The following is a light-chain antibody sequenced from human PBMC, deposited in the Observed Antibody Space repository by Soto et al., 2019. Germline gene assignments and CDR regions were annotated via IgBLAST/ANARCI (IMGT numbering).Light chain of an antibody. J-gene: IGLJ1*01. CDR2: GNN. CDR3: QSFDSSLSGYV. V-gene: IGLV1-40*01. Sequence: QSVLTQPPSVSGAPGQRVTISCTGSSSNIGAGYDVHWYQQFPGTAPKLLIYGNNNRPSGVPDRFSGSKSGTSASLAITGLQAEAEADDYCQSFDSSLSGYVFGTGTQLTVL. CDR1: SSNIGAGYD.